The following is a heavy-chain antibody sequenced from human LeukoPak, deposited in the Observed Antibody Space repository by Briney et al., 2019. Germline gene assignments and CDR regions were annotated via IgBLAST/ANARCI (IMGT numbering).Heavy chain of an antibody. CDR2: ISSSSSTI. V-gene: IGHV3-48*04. CDR3: ARGSSGSYSYFQH. J-gene: IGHJ1*01. Sequence: GGSLRLSCAASGFTFSSYWMHWVRQAPGKGLEWVSYISSSSSTIYYADSVKGRFTISRDNAKNSLYLQMNSLRAEDTAVYYCARGSSGSYSYFQHWGQGTLVTVSS. CDR1: GFTFSSYW. D-gene: IGHD1-26*01.